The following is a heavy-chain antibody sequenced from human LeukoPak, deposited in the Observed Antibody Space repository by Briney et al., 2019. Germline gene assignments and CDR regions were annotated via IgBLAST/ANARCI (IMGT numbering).Heavy chain of an antibody. CDR1: GGTISSYY. CDR2: IHSSGST. CDR3: ARWYSSGWAFDY. V-gene: IGHV4-59*08. J-gene: IGHJ4*02. Sequence: PSETLSLTCTVPGGTISSYYWNWIRQPPGKGLEWIGYIHSSGSTKYNPSLKSRVTISVDTSKNRFSLKLSSVTAADRAVYYCARWYSSGWAFDYWGQGTLVTVSS. D-gene: IGHD6-19*01.